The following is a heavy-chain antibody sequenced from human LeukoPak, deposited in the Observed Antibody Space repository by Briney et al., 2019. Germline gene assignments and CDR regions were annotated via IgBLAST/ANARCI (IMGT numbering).Heavy chain of an antibody. J-gene: IGHJ4*02. CDR3: AKEDTRGYSYGYRGSIDYFDY. Sequence: GGSLRLSCAASGFTLSSYSMNWVRQAPGKGLEWVSYISGSGSTIYYAASVKGRFTISRDNSKNTLYLKMNSLRAEDPAVYYFAKEDTRGYSYGYRGSIDYFDYWGQGTRVTVSS. D-gene: IGHD5-18*01. CDR1: GFTLSSYS. CDR2: ISGSGSTI. V-gene: IGHV3-48*01.